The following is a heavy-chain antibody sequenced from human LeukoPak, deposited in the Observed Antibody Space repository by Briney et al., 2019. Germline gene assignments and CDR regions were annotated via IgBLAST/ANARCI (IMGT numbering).Heavy chain of an antibody. J-gene: IGHJ4*02. Sequence: AGGSLRLSCAASGFTFSSYAMHWVRQAPSKGLEWVAVISYDGSNKYYADSVKGRFTISRDNSKNTLYLQMNSLRAEDTAVYYCARESGYSYGRGNFDYWGQGTLVTVSS. D-gene: IGHD5-18*01. V-gene: IGHV3-30-3*01. CDR3: ARESGYSYGRGNFDY. CDR2: ISYDGSNK. CDR1: GFTFSSYA.